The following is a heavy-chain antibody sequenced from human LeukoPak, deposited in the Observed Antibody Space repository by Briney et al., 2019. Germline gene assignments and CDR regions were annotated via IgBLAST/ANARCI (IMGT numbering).Heavy chain of an antibody. D-gene: IGHD6-19*01. CDR3: ARAGEWLMRGWFDP. V-gene: IGHV4-34*01. Sequence: SETLSLTCTVHGGSFSGYYWNWIRQPPGKGLEWIGEINQSGGTNYNPSLKGRVTIFVDTAKSQISLNLSSVTAADTAVYYCARAGEWLMRGWFDPWGPGTQVTVSS. CDR1: GGSFSGYY. CDR2: INQSGGT. J-gene: IGHJ5*02.